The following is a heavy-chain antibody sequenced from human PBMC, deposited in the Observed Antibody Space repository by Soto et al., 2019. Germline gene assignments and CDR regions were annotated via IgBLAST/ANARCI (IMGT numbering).Heavy chain of an antibody. CDR1: GFTFSTYG. V-gene: IGHV3-33*01. D-gene: IGHD3-10*01. CDR2: IWYDGSKT. CDR3: ARDIWFEKSKCLDY. Sequence: QVHLVASGGGVVQPGRSLRLSCVASGFTFSTYGMHWVRQAPGKGLEWVAVIWYDGSKTYYADSVKGRFTISKDNSKNPLYLPMNSLSAEDTAVYYCARDIWFEKSKCLDYWGQGTLVTVSS. J-gene: IGHJ4*02.